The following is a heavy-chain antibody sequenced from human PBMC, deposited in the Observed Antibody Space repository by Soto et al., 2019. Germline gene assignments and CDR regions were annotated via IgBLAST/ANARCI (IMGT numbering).Heavy chain of an antibody. CDR3: AGRSARDY. CDR2: ISSRGTTI. V-gene: IGHV3-48*03. D-gene: IGHD3-3*01. Sequence: PGGSLRLSCAAYGFTLSSYEMNWVRQAPGKGLEWVSYISSRGTTIYYADSVKGRFTISRDNAKNSLYLQMSSLRDEDTAVYYCAGRSARDYWGQGTLVTVSS. CDR1: GFTLSSYE. J-gene: IGHJ4*02.